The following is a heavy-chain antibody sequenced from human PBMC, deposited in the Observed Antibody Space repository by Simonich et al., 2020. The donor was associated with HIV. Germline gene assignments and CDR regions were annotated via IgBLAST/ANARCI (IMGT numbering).Heavy chain of an antibody. D-gene: IGHD4-17*01. J-gene: IGHJ4*02. CDR1: GGSFSGYY. V-gene: IGHV4-34*01. CDR3: ARRHPTTVTTPYFDY. CDR2: INHRGRT. Sequence: QVQLQQWGAGLLTPSETLSLTCAVYGGSFSGYYWSWIRPPPGKGLEWIGEINHRGRTNYNPSLKSRVTISVDTSKNQFSLKLSSVTAADTAVYYCARRHPTTVTTPYFDYWGQGTLVTVSS.